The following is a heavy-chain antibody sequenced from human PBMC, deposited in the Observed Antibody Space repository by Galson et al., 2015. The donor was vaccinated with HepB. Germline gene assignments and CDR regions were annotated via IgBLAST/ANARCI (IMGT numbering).Heavy chain of an antibody. J-gene: IGHJ4*02. CDR2: IDPSDSYT. Sequence: QSGAEVKKPGESLRISCRGSGYSFTSYWIIWVRQMPGKGLEWMGKIDPSDSYTNYSPSLQGHVTISADKSISTAYLQWSSLKASDTAMYYCARHRGLAQWPNDYWGQGTLVTVSS. D-gene: IGHD6-19*01. V-gene: IGHV5-10-1*01. CDR3: ARHRGLAQWPNDY. CDR1: GYSFTSYW.